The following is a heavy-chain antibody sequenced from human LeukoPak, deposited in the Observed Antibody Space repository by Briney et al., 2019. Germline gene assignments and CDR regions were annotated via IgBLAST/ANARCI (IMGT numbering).Heavy chain of an antibody. J-gene: IGHJ4*02. D-gene: IGHD3-10*01. CDR2: IIPILGIA. Sequence: SVKVSCKASGGTFSSYAISWVRQAPGQGLEWMGRIIPILGIANYAQKFQGRVTITADKSTSTAYMGLSSLRSEDTAVYYCARDPGGGSGSLYYFDYWGQGTLVTVSS. CDR3: ARDPGGGSGSLYYFDY. CDR1: GGTFSSYA. V-gene: IGHV1-69*04.